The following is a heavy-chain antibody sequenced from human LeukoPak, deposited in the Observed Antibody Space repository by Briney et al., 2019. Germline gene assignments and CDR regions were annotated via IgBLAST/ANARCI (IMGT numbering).Heavy chain of an antibody. CDR1: GFTFSSYA. CDR2: ISGSGGST. D-gene: IGHD3-22*01. CDR3: ARERYYYDSSGYYYVLSFDY. J-gene: IGHJ4*02. V-gene: IGHV3-23*01. Sequence: PGGSLRLSCAASGFTFSSYAMSWVRQAPGKGLEWVSAISGSGGSTYYADSVKGRFTISRDNSKNTLYLQMNSLRAEDTALYYCARERYYYDSSGYYYVLSFDYWGQGTLVTVSS.